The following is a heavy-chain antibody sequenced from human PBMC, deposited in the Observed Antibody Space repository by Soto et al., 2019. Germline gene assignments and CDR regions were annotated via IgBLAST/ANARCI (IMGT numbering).Heavy chain of an antibody. CDR2: VYYGGST. V-gene: IGHV4-39*01. J-gene: IGHJ6*02. D-gene: IGHD3-22*01. CDR3: AGGDYYHSSGYYFYYYTMDV. Sequence: PSETQSLTCTVAGGSISSSSYYWGWIRQPPGKGLEWIGNVYYGGSTYYNPSLKSRVTISVETSKSQFSLKLSSVTAADTAVYYCAGGDYYHSSGYYFYYYTMDVWGQGTTVTVSS. CDR1: GGSISSSSYY.